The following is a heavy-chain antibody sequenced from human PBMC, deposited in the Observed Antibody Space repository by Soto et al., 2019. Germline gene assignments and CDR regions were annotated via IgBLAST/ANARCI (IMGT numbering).Heavy chain of an antibody. CDR3: AKVYEKGRFDY. V-gene: IGHV3-23*01. CDR2: ISGSGGST. CDR1: GFTFSSYA. D-gene: IGHD2-2*02. Sequence: QLGGSLRLSCAASGFTFSSYAMSWVRQAPGKGLEWVSAISGSGGSTYYADSVKGRFTIYGDNSKNTLYLQMNSLRAEDTAVYYCAKVYEKGRFDYWGQGTLVTVSS. J-gene: IGHJ4*02.